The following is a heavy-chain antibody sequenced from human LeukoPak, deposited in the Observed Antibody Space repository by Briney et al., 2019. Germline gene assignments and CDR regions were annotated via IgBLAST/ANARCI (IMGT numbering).Heavy chain of an antibody. CDR3: AKCSGGNCYHSDDH. CDR1: GFIFSTYW. V-gene: IGHV3-7*02. CDR2: IKQDGSKK. J-gene: IGHJ5*02. Sequence: GGSLRLSCAASGFIFSTYWMSWVRQAPGKGLEWVANIKQDGSKKYYVDSVKGRFTISRDNAKNSLYLQMNSLRAEDTAVYYCAKCSGGNCYHSDDHWGQGTLVTVSP. D-gene: IGHD2-15*01.